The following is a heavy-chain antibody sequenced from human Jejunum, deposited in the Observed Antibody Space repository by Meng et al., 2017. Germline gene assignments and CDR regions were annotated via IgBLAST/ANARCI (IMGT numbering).Heavy chain of an antibody. J-gene: IGHJ4*02. Sequence: VHLVESGGAFVQPWGSLRLSCEGSGFTFSNSWMHWVRQAPGKGLVWVSRMSSDGSSTDYADSVKGRFTISRDNAKNTLYLQMNSLRAEDTAVYYCARAGSYYFEYWGQGTLVTVFS. CDR2: MSSDGSST. CDR3: ARAGSYYFEY. CDR1: GFTFSNSW. V-gene: IGHV3-74*01.